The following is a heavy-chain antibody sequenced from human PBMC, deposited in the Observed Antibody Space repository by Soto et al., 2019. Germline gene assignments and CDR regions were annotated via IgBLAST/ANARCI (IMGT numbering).Heavy chain of an antibody. Sequence: PGESLKISCQGSGYSFTGYWIGWVRQMSGEGLEWMGIIYPGDSDTRYSPSFQGQVTISADKSLSTAYLQWSSLKASDTALYYCDRGIKRISHPYHFDLWGQGTLVTVYS. CDR2: IYPGDSDT. J-gene: IGHJ4*02. D-gene: IGHD1-1*01. CDR1: GYSFTGYW. CDR3: DRGIKRISHPYHFDL. V-gene: IGHV5-51*01.